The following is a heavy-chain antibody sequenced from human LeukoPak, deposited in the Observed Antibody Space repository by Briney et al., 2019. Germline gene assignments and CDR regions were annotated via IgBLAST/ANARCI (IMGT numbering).Heavy chain of an antibody. D-gene: IGHD1-26*01. CDR3: GRDLEGATSFDP. Sequence: SQTLSLTCVISGDSVSSDSAAWNWIRQSPSRGLEWLGSTYYRSNWYNDYAVSVKSRITITPDTSKNQFSLQLNSLTPEDTAVYYCGRDLEGATSFDPWGQGTLVTVSS. CDR1: GDSVSSDSAA. V-gene: IGHV6-1*01. J-gene: IGHJ5*02. CDR2: TYYRSNWYN.